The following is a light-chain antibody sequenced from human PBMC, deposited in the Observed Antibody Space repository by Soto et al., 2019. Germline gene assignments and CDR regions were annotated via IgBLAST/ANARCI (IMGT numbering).Light chain of an antibody. CDR2: DVS. J-gene: IGLJ3*02. Sequence: QSVLTQPASVSGSPGQSLTIPCTGSSSDVGAHHSVSWYQQHPGKAPKLIIFDVSNRPSGVSNRFSGSKSGNTASLTISGLQPEDEADYYCSSFTDTGTVMFGGGTKLTVL. V-gene: IGLV2-14*03. CDR3: SSFTDTGTVM. CDR1: SSDVGAHHS.